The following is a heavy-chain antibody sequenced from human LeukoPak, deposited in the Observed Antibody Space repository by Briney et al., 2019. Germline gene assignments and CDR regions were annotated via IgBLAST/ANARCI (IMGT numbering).Heavy chain of an antibody. CDR2: IYTSGST. D-gene: IGHD6-13*01. Sequence: PSETLSLTCTVSGVSVTSYYWSWLRQPAGKGLEWIGRIYTSGSTSYNPSLRSRLTMSVDTSRNQPSLNLSSVTAADTAVYYCARFTKDSSSSSGYYFDYWGQGTLVTVSS. V-gene: IGHV4-4*07. J-gene: IGHJ4*02. CDR3: ARFTKDSSSSSGYYFDY. CDR1: GVSVTSYY.